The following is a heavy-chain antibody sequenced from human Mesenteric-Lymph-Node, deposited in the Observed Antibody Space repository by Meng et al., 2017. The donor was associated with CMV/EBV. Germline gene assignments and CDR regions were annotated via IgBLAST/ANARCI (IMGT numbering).Heavy chain of an antibody. CDR3: ARHQRWLKSEGGFNY. J-gene: IGHJ4*02. CDR1: GGSFSGYY. D-gene: IGHD4-23*01. Sequence: QVQLPQLGAGLLKPSETLYLTGAVYGGSFSGYYWSWIRQPPGKGLEWIGEINHSRSTNYNPSLKSRVTISVDTSKNQFSLKLSSVTAADTAVYYCARHQRWLKSEGGFNYWGQGTLVTVSS. CDR2: INHSRST. V-gene: IGHV4-34*01.